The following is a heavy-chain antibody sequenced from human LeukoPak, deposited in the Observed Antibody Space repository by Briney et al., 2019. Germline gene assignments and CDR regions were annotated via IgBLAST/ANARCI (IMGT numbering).Heavy chain of an antibody. J-gene: IGHJ6*02. Sequence: GRSLRLSCAASGFTFSSYGMHWVRQAPGKGLEWVAVISYDGSNKYYADSVKGRFTISRDNSKNTLYLQMNSLRAEDTAVYYCAKDNNFLGQWLVDYYYGMDVWGQGTTVTVSS. V-gene: IGHV3-30*18. D-gene: IGHD6-19*01. CDR2: ISYDGSNK. CDR3: AKDNNFLGQWLVDYYYGMDV. CDR1: GFTFSSYG.